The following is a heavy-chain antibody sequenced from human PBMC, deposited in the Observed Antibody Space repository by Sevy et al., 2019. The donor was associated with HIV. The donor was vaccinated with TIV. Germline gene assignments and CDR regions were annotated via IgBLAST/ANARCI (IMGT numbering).Heavy chain of an antibody. CDR2: ISSSGSTI. Sequence: GGSLRLSCAASGFTFSSYEMNWVRQAPGKGLEWVSYISSSGSTIYYADSVKGRFTISRDNAKNSLYLQMNSLRAEDTAVYYCARGRYSSSWYYGMDVWGQWTTVIVSS. D-gene: IGHD6-13*01. CDR3: ARGRYSSSWYYGMDV. J-gene: IGHJ6*02. CDR1: GFTFSSYE. V-gene: IGHV3-48*03.